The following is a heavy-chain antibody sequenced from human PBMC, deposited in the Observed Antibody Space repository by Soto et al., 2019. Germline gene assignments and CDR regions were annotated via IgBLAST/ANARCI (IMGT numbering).Heavy chain of an antibody. CDR2: ILYDGSNK. V-gene: IGHV3-30*18. J-gene: IGHJ6*02. Sequence: QVQLVESGGGVVQPGTSLRLSCAASGFTFSNYGMHWVRQTPGKGLEWVALILYDGSNKYYADSVKGLFTISRDNSPNTLYLQVLSLRAEDTAVYYCAQSRDAYNFYFYYGMYVWGQGTSVTVSS. CDR1: GFTFSNYG. CDR3: AQSRDAYNFYFYYGMYV. D-gene: IGHD1-1*01.